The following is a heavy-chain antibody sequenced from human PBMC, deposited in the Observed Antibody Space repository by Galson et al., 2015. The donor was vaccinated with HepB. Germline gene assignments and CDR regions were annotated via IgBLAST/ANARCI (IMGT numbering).Heavy chain of an antibody. CDR3: AKADRIGLAFDI. Sequence: SLRLSCAASGFTFSSYAMSWVRQAPGKGLEWVSSISSSGGSTYYPDSVKGRFTISRGNSKNTLYLQMNSLRAEDTAVYYCAKADRIGLAFDIWGQGTMVTVSA. J-gene: IGHJ3*02. CDR1: GFTFSSYA. CDR2: ISSSGGST. D-gene: IGHD3-16*01. V-gene: IGHV3-23*01.